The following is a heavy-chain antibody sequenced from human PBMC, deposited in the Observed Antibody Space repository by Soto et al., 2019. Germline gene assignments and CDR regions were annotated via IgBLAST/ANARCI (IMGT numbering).Heavy chain of an antibody. CDR2: IIPIFGPA. Sequence: SVKVSCKSSGGTFSSHSINWVRQAPGQGLEWMGEIIPIFGPANFAKNFQGRVTITADDSTTTAYMELSSLTSEDTAVYYCATGAFTSTGGRIGYHYNAMDVWGQGTTVTVSS. V-gene: IGHV1-69*13. CDR1: GGTFSSHS. CDR3: ATGAFTSTGGRIGYHYNAMDV. D-gene: IGHD1-1*01. J-gene: IGHJ6*02.